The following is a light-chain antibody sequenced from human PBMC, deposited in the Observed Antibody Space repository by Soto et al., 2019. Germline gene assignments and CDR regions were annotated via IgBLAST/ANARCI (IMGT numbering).Light chain of an antibody. V-gene: IGKV1-5*01. CDR3: QQNNSYSPLT. CDR2: GAS. J-gene: IGKJ4*01. CDR1: QSISSW. Sequence: DIQMTQSPSTLSASVGDRVTITCRASQSISSWLAWYQQKPGKAPKLLIYGASSLESGVPSRFSGSGSGTEFTLTISSLQPDDFATYYCQQNNSYSPLTFGGGTKVEIK.